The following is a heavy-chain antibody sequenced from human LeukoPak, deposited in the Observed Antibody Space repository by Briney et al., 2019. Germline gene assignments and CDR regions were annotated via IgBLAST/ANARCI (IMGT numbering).Heavy chain of an antibody. CDR2: IYYSGST. CDR1: GGSISSSSYY. CDR3: ARGLPRGYYMDV. Sequence: PSETLSLTCTVSGGSISSSSYYWGWIRQPPGKGLEWIGSIYYSGSTYYNPSLKSRVTISVDTSKNQFSLKLSSVTAADTAVYYCARGLPRGYYMDVWGKGTTVTVSS. J-gene: IGHJ6*03. V-gene: IGHV4-39*07.